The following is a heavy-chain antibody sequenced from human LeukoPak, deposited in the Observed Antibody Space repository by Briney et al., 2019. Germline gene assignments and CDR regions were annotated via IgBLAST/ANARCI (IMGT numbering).Heavy chain of an antibody. CDR2: ISWNSGSI. CDR3: AKGGEVYYYGSGMKENYMDV. J-gene: IGHJ6*03. V-gene: IGHV3-9*03. D-gene: IGHD3-10*01. CDR1: GFTFDDYA. Sequence: PGGSLRLSCSASGFTFDDYAMHWVRQAPGKGLEWVSGISWNSGSIGYADSVKGRFTISRDNAKNSLYLQMNSLRAEDMALYYCAKGGEVYYYGSGMKENYMDVWGKGTTVTVSS.